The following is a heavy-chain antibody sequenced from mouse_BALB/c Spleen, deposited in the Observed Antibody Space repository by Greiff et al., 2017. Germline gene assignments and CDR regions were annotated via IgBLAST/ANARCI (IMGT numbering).Heavy chain of an antibody. D-gene: IGHD2-4*01. J-gene: IGHJ4*01. Sequence: EVMLVESGGGLVQPGGSLKLSCAASGFTFSSYTMSWVRQTPEKRLEWVAYISNGGGSTYYPDTVKGRFTISRDNAKNTLYLQMSSLKSEDTAMYYCARFYYDVAMDYWGQGTSVTVSS. V-gene: IGHV5-12-2*01. CDR3: ARFYYDVAMDY. CDR1: GFTFSSYT. CDR2: ISNGGGST.